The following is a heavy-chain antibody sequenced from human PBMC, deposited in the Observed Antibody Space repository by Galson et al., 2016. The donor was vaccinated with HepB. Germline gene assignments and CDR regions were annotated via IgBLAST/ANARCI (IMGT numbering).Heavy chain of an antibody. CDR2: ISYDGSNK. CDR3: ARSDGGYESSLDY. V-gene: IGHV3-30*03. D-gene: IGHD3-16*01. CDR1: GFRFSSYG. J-gene: IGHJ4*02. Sequence: SLRLSCAASGFRFSSYGMHWVRQAPGKGLEWAAVISYDGSNKYYADSVKGRFTMSRDNSKNTLYLQMNSLRVEDTAVYYCARSDGGYESSLDYWGQGTLVTVSS.